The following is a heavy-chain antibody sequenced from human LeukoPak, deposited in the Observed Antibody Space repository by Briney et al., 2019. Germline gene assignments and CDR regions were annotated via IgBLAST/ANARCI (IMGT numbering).Heavy chain of an antibody. CDR1: GDSISSSNCY. CDR3: ARDGAYCGGDCYLD. J-gene: IGHJ4*02. D-gene: IGHD2-21*02. V-gene: IGHV4-39*02. Sequence: SETLSLTCTVSGDSISSSNCYWGWIRQPPGKGLEWIGSIYFSGGTYYNASLKSRVTISVDTSKNQFSLKLSSVTAADTAVYYCARDGAYCGGDCYLDWGQGTLVTVSS. CDR2: IYFSGGT.